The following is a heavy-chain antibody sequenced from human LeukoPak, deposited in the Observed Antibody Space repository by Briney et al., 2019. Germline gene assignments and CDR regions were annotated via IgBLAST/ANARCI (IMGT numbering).Heavy chain of an antibody. CDR3: ARDGQSFYYDSSGYYQGNAFDI. Sequence: AASVKVSYKASGYTFTSYAMHWVRQAPGQRFEWMGWINAGNGNTKYSQEFQGRVTITRDTSASTAYMELSSLRSEDMAVYYCARDGQSFYYDSSGYYQGNAFDIWGQGTMVTVSS. V-gene: IGHV1-3*03. D-gene: IGHD3-22*01. J-gene: IGHJ3*02. CDR1: GYTFTSYA. CDR2: INAGNGNT.